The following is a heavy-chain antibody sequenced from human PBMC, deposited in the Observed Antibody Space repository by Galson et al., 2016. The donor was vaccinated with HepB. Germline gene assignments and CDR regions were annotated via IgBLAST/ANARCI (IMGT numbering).Heavy chain of an antibody. J-gene: IGHJ4*02. CDR3: AEKRDYDFWSCYEK. CDR1: GYTLSELS. V-gene: IGHV1-24*01. D-gene: IGHD3-3*01. Sequence: SVKVSCKVSGYTLSELSMHWVRQAPGKGLEWMGGFDPEDGETIYAQKFQGRVTMTEDTSTDTAYMEMSSLRSEDTAVYYCAEKRDYDFWSCYEKWGQGTLVTVSS. CDR2: FDPEDGET.